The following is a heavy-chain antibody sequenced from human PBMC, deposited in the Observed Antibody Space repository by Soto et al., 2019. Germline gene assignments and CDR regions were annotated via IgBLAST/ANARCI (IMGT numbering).Heavy chain of an antibody. Sequence: QVQLVQSGAEVKKPGASVKVSCKASGYTFTSYAMHWVRQAPGQRLEWMGWINAGNGNTKYSQKFQGRVTITRDTSASTAYMELSSLRSEDTAVYYCARGSPDQLLLYYYYGMDVWGQGTTVTVSS. V-gene: IGHV1-3*01. J-gene: IGHJ6*02. CDR3: ARGSPDQLLLYYYYGMDV. CDR2: INAGNGNT. D-gene: IGHD2-2*01. CDR1: GYTFTSYA.